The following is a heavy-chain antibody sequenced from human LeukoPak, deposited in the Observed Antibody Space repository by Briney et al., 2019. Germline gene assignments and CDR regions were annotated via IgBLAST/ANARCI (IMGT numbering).Heavy chain of an antibody. CDR2: LSGSGGTT. Sequence: GGTLRLSCSASGFTFSSYGMSWVRQAPGKGLEWVSGLSGSGGTTYYVDSVKGRFTISRDNSKNTLYLQMNSLRAEDTAVYYCAKSREYYSDSSGYWGQGTLVTVSS. D-gene: IGHD3-22*01. CDR3: AKSREYYSDSSGY. V-gene: IGHV3-23*01. J-gene: IGHJ4*02. CDR1: GFTFSSYG.